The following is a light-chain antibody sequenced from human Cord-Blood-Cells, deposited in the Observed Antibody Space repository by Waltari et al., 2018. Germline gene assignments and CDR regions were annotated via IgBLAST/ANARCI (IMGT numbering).Light chain of an antibody. CDR3: QQYGSSPLT. CDR1: QSVSSSY. CDR2: GAS. J-gene: IGKJ4*01. Sequence: EIVLTQSPGTLSLSPGERDTLPCRASQSVSSSYLAWYQQKPGQAPRLLIYGASSRATGIPDRFSGSGSGTDFTLTISRLEPEDFAVYYCQQYGSSPLTFGGGTKVEIK. V-gene: IGKV3-20*01.